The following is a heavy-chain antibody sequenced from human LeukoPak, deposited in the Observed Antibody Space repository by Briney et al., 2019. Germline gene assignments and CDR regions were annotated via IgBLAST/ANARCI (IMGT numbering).Heavy chain of an antibody. CDR2: INQGGSDK. D-gene: IGHD1-14*01. CDR1: GFTFSGHW. Sequence: GGSLSLSCAASGFTFSGHWMSWARQAPGKGLEWVANINQGGSDKYYVDSVKGRFTISRDNANNLLYLQMNSLRGEDTAVYYCTRDRSRAEDDWGQGTLVTVSS. CDR3: TRDRSRAEDD. J-gene: IGHJ4*02. V-gene: IGHV3-7*01.